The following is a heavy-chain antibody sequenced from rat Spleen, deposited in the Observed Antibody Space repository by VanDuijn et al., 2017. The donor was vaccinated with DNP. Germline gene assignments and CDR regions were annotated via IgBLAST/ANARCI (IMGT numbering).Heavy chain of an antibody. CDR1: GFTFSNYG. D-gene: IGHD1-7*01. J-gene: IGHJ2*01. CDR3: ARQGLWVFDY. Sequence: VQLVESGGGLVQPGRSLKLSCAASGFTFSNYGMHWIRQAPTKGLEWVASISPSGGSTYYRDSVKGRFTISRDNAKSTLYLQMNSLKSEDTATYYGARQGLWVFDYWGQGVMVTVSS. CDR2: ISPSGGST. V-gene: IGHV5-19*01.